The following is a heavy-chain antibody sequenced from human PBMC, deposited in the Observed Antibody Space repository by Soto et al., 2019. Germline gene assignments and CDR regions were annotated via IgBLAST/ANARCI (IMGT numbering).Heavy chain of an antibody. Sequence: QVQPVQSGAEVKKPGASVKVSCKASGYTFTSYGITWVRQAPGQGLEWMGWINTYNGNTNYAQKLQGRVTMTTDTSTSTAYMELRSLRSDDTAVYYCAREPAAGDWFDPWGQGTLVTVSS. CDR2: INTYNGNT. V-gene: IGHV1-18*01. CDR3: AREPAAGDWFDP. CDR1: GYTFTSYG. J-gene: IGHJ5*02. D-gene: IGHD6-13*01.